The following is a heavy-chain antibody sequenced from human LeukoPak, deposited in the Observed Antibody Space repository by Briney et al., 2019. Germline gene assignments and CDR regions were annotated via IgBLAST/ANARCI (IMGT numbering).Heavy chain of an antibody. CDR1: GFSLSTSGVG. Sequence: SGPTLVKPTQTLTLTCTFSGFSLSTSGVGVGWIRQPPGKALEWLALIYWNDDKRYSPSLKSRLTITKGTSKNQVVLTMTNMDPVDTATYYCAHSVEVAGTAPWDYWGQGTLVTVSS. CDR2: IYWNDDK. CDR3: AHSVEVAGTAPWDY. J-gene: IGHJ4*02. V-gene: IGHV2-5*01. D-gene: IGHD6-19*01.